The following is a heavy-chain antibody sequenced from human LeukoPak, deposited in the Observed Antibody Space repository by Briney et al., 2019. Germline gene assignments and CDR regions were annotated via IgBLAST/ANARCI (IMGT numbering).Heavy chain of an antibody. CDR3: AGAPAAPRDYYYYYMDV. CDR1: GGSISSGSHY. J-gene: IGHJ6*03. V-gene: IGHV4-61*02. Sequence: SETLSLTCTVSGGSISSGSHYWTWIRQPAGKGLEYIGRVYSSGSTDSNPSLRSRLTMSVDTSKNQLSLKLTSVTAADTAVYYCAGAPAAPRDYYYYYMDVWGKGTTVTVSS. D-gene: IGHD2-2*01. CDR2: VYSSGST.